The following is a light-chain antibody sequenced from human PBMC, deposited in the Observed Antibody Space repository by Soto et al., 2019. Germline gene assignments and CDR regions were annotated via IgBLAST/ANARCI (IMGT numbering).Light chain of an antibody. CDR2: WAS. Sequence: DIVMTQSPDSLAVSLGERATINCKSSQSVLYSSINKNYLAWYQQKPGQPPRLLIYWASGRESGVPDRFSGSGSGTDLTLTIRSLQAEDVAVYYCQQYFSAPFTFGPGTKVDIK. CDR1: QSVLYSSINKNY. V-gene: IGKV4-1*01. J-gene: IGKJ3*01. CDR3: QQYFSAPFT.